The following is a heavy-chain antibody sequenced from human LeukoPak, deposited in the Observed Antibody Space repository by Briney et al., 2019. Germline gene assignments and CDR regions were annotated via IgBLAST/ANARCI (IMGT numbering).Heavy chain of an antibody. D-gene: IGHD1-26*01. V-gene: IGHV5-51*01. Sequence: GESLQISCQVSGYSFTSYWIAWVRPMPGKGLEWMGIIYPGDPDTRYSPSFQGQVTISADKSISTAYLQWSSLKASDTAMFYCARHPAIGSSGSYYFDYWGQGTLVTVSS. CDR2: IYPGDPDT. J-gene: IGHJ4*02. CDR3: ARHPAIGSSGSYYFDY. CDR1: GYSFTSYW.